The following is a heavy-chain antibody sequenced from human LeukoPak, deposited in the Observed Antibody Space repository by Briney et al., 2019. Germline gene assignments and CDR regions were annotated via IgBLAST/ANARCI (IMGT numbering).Heavy chain of an antibody. D-gene: IGHD6-13*01. CDR3: ARVVAAAGIIRY. CDR1: GYTFTSYA. Sequence: APVKVSCKASGYTFTSYAMHWVRQAQGQRLERMGWINAGNGNTKYSQKFQGRVTITRDTSASTAYMELSSLRSEDTAVYYCARVVAAAGIIRYWGQGTLVTVSS. V-gene: IGHV1-3*01. J-gene: IGHJ4*02. CDR2: INAGNGNT.